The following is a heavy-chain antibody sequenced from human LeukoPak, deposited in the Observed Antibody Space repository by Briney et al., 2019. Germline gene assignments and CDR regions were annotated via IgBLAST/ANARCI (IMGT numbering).Heavy chain of an antibody. J-gene: IGHJ4*02. CDR2: INWNGGST. V-gene: IGHV3-20*04. Sequence: GGSLRLSCAASGFTFDDYGMSWVRQAPGKGLDWVSGINWNGGSTGYADSVKGRFTISRDNAKNSLYLQMNSLRAEDTAVYYCARECGGDCYRAFDYWGQGTLVTVSS. CDR1: GFTFDDYG. CDR3: ARECGGDCYRAFDY. D-gene: IGHD2-21*01.